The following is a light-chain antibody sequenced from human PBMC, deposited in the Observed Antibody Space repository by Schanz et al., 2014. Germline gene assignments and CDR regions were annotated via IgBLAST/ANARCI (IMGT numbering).Light chain of an antibody. CDR3: QQYHGSPIT. J-gene: IGKJ5*01. V-gene: IGKV3-20*01. CDR1: QSLGRY. Sequence: EIVLTQSPATLSLSPGERATLSCRASQSLGRYLAWYQQKPGQAPRLLIYGASSRATGIPDRFSGSGSGTDFTLTISRLEPEDFAVYYCQQYHGSPITFGQGTRLEIK. CDR2: GAS.